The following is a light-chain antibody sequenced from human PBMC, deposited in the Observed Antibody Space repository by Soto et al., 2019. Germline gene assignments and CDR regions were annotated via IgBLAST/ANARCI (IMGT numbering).Light chain of an antibody. J-gene: IGKJ5*01. CDR2: DAS. Sequence: AIQLTQSPSSLSASVGDRVTITCRASQGIDNALAWYQQKPGKAPKLLIYDASSLENGVPSRFSGGGSGTDFTLTISSLQPEDFATFYCQQYESYPFITFGQGTRLEIK. V-gene: IGKV1-13*02. CDR3: QQYESYPFIT. CDR1: QGIDNA.